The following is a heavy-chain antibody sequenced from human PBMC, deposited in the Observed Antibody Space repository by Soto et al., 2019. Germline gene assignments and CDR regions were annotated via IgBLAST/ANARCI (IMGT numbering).Heavy chain of an antibody. CDR1: GGTFSSYA. D-gene: IGHD6-13*01. CDR2: IIPIFGTA. Sequence: QVQLVQSGAEVKKPGTSVKVSCKASGGTFSSYAISWVRQAPGQGLEWMGGIIPIFGTANYAQKFQGRVTITADESTSTAYMELSSLRSEDTAVYYCARDPQQLVRGRDCGMDVWGQGTTVTVSS. V-gene: IGHV1-69*12. J-gene: IGHJ6*02. CDR3: ARDPQQLVRGRDCGMDV.